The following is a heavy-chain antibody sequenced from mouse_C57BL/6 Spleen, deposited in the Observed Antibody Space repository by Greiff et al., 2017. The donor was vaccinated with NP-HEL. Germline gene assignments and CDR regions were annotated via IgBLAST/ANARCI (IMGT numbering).Heavy chain of an antibody. J-gene: IGHJ2*01. CDR1: GYTFTSYW. V-gene: IGHV1-64*01. Sequence: VQLQQPGAELVKPGASVKLSCKASGYTFTSYWMHWVKQRPGQGLEWIGMIHPNSGSTNYNEKFKSKATLTVDKSSSTAYMQLSSLTSEDSAVYYCVSYDYGYYFDYWGQGTTLTVSS. D-gene: IGHD2-4*01. CDR3: VSYDYGYYFDY. CDR2: IHPNSGST.